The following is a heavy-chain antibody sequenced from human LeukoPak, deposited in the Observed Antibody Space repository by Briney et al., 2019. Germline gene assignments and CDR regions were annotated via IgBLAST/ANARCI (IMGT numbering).Heavy chain of an antibody. V-gene: IGHV3-66*01. CDR1: GFRVSSNH. CDR2: IYSSGNT. CDR3: ARGIAAGGIAGVCDC. D-gene: IGHD6-13*01. J-gene: IGHJ4*03. Sequence: GGSLRLSCAASGFRVSSNHISWVRQAPGKGLEWVSVIYSSGNTHYADSVKGRFTISRDNSKNTLYLQMNSLRAEDTAVYYCARGIAAGGIAGVCDCWGPGSPGTVSS.